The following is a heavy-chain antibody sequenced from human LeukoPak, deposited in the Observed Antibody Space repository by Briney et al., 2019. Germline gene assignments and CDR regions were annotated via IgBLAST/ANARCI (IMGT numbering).Heavy chain of an antibody. J-gene: IGHJ4*02. CDR2: IYTSGST. CDR1: GGSISGYY. Sequence: SETLSLTCTVSGGSISGYYWNWIRQPAGKGLEWIGRIYTSGSTNYNPSLKSRVTMSVDTSKNQFSLKLSSVTAADTAVYYCARDNSGYSYGFSDYFDYWGQGTLVTVSS. D-gene: IGHD5-18*01. CDR3: ARDNSGYSYGFSDYFDY. V-gene: IGHV4-4*07.